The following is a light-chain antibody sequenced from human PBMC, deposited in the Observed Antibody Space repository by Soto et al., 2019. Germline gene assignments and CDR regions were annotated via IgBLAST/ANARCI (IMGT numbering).Light chain of an antibody. J-gene: IGLJ7*01. CDR3: ETWDSSLSAAV. Sequence: QSVLTQPPSVSAAPGQKVAISGSGSSPNIGNDFVSWYQQLPGTAPKLLIYENHKRPSGIPDRFSGSKSGTSATLGITGLQTGDEADYYCETWDSSLSAAVFGGGTQLTVL. CDR1: SPNIGNDF. V-gene: IGLV1-51*02. CDR2: ENH.